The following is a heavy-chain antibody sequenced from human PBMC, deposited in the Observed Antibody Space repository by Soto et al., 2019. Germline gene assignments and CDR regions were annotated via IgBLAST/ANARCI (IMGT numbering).Heavy chain of an antibody. V-gene: IGHV3-30*18. CDR3: AKDRVYDSSGPDY. D-gene: IGHD3-22*01. CDR1: GGSINRGGYS. CDR2: ISYEGSNT. Sequence: LSLTCAVSGGSINRGGYSWSWVRQAPGKGLEWVAVISYEGSNTYYADSVKGRFTISRDNSKNTLYLQMNSLRAEDTAVYYCAKDRVYDSSGPDYWGQGTLVTVSS. J-gene: IGHJ4*02.